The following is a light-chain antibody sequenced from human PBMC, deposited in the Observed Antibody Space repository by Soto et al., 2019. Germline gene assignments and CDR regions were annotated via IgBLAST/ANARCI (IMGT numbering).Light chain of an antibody. CDR1: QSVSSN. CDR3: HHYNNWPHT. J-gene: IGKJ4*01. V-gene: IGKV3-15*01. Sequence: DIVMTQSPATLSVSPGERATLSCRASQSVSSNLAWYQQRPGQAPSLLIYGASTRATGIPARFSGSGSGTEFTLTLSRLQSEDFAVYYCHHYNNWPHTFGGGTKVEIK. CDR2: GAS.